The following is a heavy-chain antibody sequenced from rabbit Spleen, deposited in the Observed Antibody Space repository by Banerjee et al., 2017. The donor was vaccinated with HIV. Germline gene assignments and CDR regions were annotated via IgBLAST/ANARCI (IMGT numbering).Heavy chain of an antibody. V-gene: IGHV1S40*01. CDR2: IYTGDGNT. CDR3: ARDTSSSFSSYGMDL. CDR1: GFSFSTNYY. D-gene: IGHD1-1*01. Sequence: QSLEESGGDLVKPGASLTLTCTASGFSFSTNYYMCWVRQAPGKGLEWIACIYTGDGNTYYASWAKGRFTISKTSSTTVTLQMTRLTAADTATYFCARDTSSSFSSYGMDLWGQGTLVTVS. J-gene: IGHJ6*01.